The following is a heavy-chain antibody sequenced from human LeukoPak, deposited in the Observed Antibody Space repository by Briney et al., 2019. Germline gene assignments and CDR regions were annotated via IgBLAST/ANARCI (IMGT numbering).Heavy chain of an antibody. J-gene: IGHJ5*02. V-gene: IGHV4-34*01. CDR2: INHSGST. CDR1: GGSFSGYY. Sequence: SETLSLTCAVYGGSFSGYYWSWIRQPPGKGLEWIGEINHSGSTNYNPSLKSRVTISVDTSKNQFSLKLSSVTAADTAVYYCARGRYDFWSGYYTGRRGFDPWSQGTLVTVSS. D-gene: IGHD3-3*01. CDR3: ARGRYDFWSGYYTGRRGFDP.